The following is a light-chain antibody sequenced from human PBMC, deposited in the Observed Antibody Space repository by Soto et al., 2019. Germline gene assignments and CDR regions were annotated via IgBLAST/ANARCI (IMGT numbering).Light chain of an antibody. CDR1: SRDVGGYNY. J-gene: IGLJ1*01. Sequence: QSALTQPASVSGSPGQSITISCTGTSRDVGGYNYVSWYQISPGKAPKLIIYEVSNRPSGVSDRFSGSRSGNTASLAISGLQPEDEADYYCSAYTSSLTLYVFGSGTKVTVL. CDR2: EVS. CDR3: SAYTSSLTLYV. V-gene: IGLV2-14*01.